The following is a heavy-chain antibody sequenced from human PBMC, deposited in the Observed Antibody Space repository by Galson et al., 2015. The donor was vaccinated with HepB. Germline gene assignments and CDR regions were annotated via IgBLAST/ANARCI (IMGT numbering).Heavy chain of an antibody. CDR2: ISSNGGST. V-gene: IGHV3-64D*06. CDR1: GFTFSSYA. Sequence: SLRLSCAASGFTFSSYAMHWVRQAPGKGLEYVSAISSNGGSTYYADSVKGRFTISRDNSKNTLYLQMSSLRAEDTAVYYCVKGIAVEVDYWGQGTLVTVSS. CDR3: VKGIAVEVDY. D-gene: IGHD6-19*01. J-gene: IGHJ4*02.